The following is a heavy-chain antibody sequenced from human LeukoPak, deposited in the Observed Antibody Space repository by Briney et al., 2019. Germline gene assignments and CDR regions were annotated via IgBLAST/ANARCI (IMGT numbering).Heavy chain of an antibody. D-gene: IGHD4-17*01. J-gene: IGHJ4*02. CDR3: ARGDYGDYLDY. CDR1: GGSISSYY. CDR2: IYYSGST. Sequence: SETLSLTCTVSGGSISSYYWSWIRQPPGKGLEWIGYIYYSGSTNYNPSLKSRVTISVDTSKNQFSLKLSSVTAADTAVYYCARGDYGDYLDYWGQGTLVTVSS. V-gene: IGHV4-59*01.